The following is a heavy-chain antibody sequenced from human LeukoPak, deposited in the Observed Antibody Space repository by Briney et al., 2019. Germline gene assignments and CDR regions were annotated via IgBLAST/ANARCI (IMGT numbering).Heavy chain of an antibody. CDR3: ARDVGSSSSAALDY. CDR2: ISYDGSNK. D-gene: IGHD6-13*01. V-gene: IGHV3-30*04. J-gene: IGHJ4*02. CDR1: GFTFSSYA. Sequence: PGRSLRLSCAASGFTFSSYATHWVRQAPGKGLEWVAVISYDGSNKYYADSVKGRFTISRDNSKNTLYLQMNSLRAEDTAVYYCARDVGSSSSAALDYWGQGTQVTVSS.